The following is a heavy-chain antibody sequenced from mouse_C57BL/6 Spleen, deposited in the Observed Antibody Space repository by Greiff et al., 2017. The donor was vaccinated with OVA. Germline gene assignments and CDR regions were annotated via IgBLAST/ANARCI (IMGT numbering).Heavy chain of an antibody. CDR2: IDPETGGT. D-gene: IGHD1-1*01. Sequence: VKLMESGAELVRPGASVTLSCKASGYTFTDYEMHWVKQTPVHGLEWIGAIDPETGGTAYNQKFKGKAILTADKSSSTAYMELRSLTSEDSAVYYCTPYGRRGYFDVWGTGTTVTVSS. V-gene: IGHV1-15*01. CDR1: GYTFTDYE. J-gene: IGHJ1*03. CDR3: TPYGRRGYFDV.